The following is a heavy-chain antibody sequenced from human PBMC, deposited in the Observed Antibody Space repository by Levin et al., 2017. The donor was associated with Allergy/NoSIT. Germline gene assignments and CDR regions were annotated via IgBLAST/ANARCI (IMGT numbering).Heavy chain of an antibody. J-gene: IGHJ5*02. CDR1: GFAVSNNY. CDR2: FNNDGGA. Sequence: ETLSLTCAASGFAVSNNYMHWVRQAPGKGLEWVSVFNNDGGAYYADPVKGRFTMSKDNSKNTADLQMNSLRADDTAVYYCARGGGFLIDLWGQGTLVTVSS. CDR3: ARGGGFLIDL. V-gene: IGHV3-66*01. D-gene: IGHD2-15*01.